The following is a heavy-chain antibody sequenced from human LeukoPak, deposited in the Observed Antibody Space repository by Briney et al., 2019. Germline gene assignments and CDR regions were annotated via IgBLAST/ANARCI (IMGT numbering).Heavy chain of an antibody. V-gene: IGHV4-4*07. D-gene: IGHD6-13*01. CDR3: ARLTSSWYQDWYFDL. CDR1: GVSISSYD. Sequence: AETLSLTCTASGVSISSYDWSWIRQPAGKGLEWIGRIYTSGSPTYNPSLKSRVTMSLGTSKKQFSLKLTSVTAADTAVYYCARLTSSWYQDWYFDLWGRGTLVTVSS. CDR2: IYTSGSP. J-gene: IGHJ2*01.